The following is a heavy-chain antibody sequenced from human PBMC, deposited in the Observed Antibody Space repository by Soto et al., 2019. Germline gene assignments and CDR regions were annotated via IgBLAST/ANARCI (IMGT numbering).Heavy chain of an antibody. Sequence: GGSLRLSCTASGFAFSKYGMSWVRQAPGKGLGWVSRIRSFDYRTDYADSVKGRFTISRDNSKSTLSLQMNSLRAEDTAVYYCAKGVGSGWYGAFDYWGPGTLVTVSS. V-gene: IGHV3-23*01. D-gene: IGHD6-19*01. CDR3: AKGVGSGWYGAFDY. J-gene: IGHJ4*02. CDR1: GFAFSKYG. CDR2: IRSFDYRT.